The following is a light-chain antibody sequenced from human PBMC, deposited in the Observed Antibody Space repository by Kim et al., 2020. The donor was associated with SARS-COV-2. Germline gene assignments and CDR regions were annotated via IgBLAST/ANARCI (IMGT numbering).Light chain of an antibody. V-gene: IGKV3-15*01. J-gene: IGKJ4*02. CDR3: QQYNNWPLT. CDR1: QSVSSN. Sequence: ASPGERATRSCRASQSVSSNFAWYQKKPGQAPRLIIYGASSRATGIPARFSGSGSGTEFTLTISSLQSEDFAVYYWQQYNNWPLTFGGGTKVDIK. CDR2: GAS.